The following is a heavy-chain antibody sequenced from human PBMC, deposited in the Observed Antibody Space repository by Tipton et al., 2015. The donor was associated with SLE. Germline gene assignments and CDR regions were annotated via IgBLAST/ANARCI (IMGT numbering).Heavy chain of an antibody. V-gene: IGHV4-30-2*01. D-gene: IGHD3-10*01. Sequence: TLSLTCAVSGGSISSGGYSWSWIRQPPGKGLEWIGYIYHSGSTYYNPSLKSRVTISVDRSKNQFSLKLSSVTAADTAVYYCARGGFQVAYYGSGSSFDYWGQGTLVTVSS. CDR2: IYHSGST. J-gene: IGHJ4*02. CDR3: ARGGFQVAYYGSGSSFDY. CDR1: GGSISSGGYS.